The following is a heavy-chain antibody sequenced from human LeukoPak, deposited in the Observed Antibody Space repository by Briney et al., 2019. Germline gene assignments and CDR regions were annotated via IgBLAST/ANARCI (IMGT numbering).Heavy chain of an antibody. CDR1: GFTFHNYP. Sequence: PGGSLRLSCAGTGFTFHNYPLHGLRQAPGKGLEWVSLISGDGGSTYYADSVKGRFTISRDNSKNSLYLQMNSLRTEDTALYYCSKERRGYEAAWDFDYWGQGTLVTVSS. CDR3: SKERRGYEAAWDFDY. J-gene: IGHJ4*02. D-gene: IGHD5-12*01. CDR2: ISGDGGST. V-gene: IGHV3-43*02.